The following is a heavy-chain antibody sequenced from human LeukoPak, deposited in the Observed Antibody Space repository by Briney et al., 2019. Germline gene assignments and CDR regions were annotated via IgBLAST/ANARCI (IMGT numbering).Heavy chain of an antibody. CDR3: ARDGGGLLLGYYYGMDV. D-gene: IGHD2/OR15-2a*01. V-gene: IGHV1-18*01. Sequence: ASVKVSCKASGYTFTSYGFSWVRQAPGQGLEWMGWISAYNGGTNYAQRLQGRVTMTTDTSTSTAYMELRSLRSDDTAVYYCARDGGGLLLGYYYGMDVWGQGTTVTVSS. CDR2: ISAYNGGT. J-gene: IGHJ6*02. CDR1: GYTFTSYG.